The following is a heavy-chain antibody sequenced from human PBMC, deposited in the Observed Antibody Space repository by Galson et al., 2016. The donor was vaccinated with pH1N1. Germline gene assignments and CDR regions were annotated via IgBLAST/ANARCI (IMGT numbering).Heavy chain of an antibody. CDR3: IRALNGTWI. Sequence: SLRLSCAASGFTFSDYYMYWIRQAPGKGLEWVSFISSRSSSYTNYADSVKGRFTISRDNAKNTLYLQMNSLSVEDMAVYYCIRALNGTWIWGQGTLVTVSS. CDR2: ISSRSSSYT. D-gene: IGHD2-8*01. J-gene: IGHJ4*02. CDR1: GFTFSDYY. V-gene: IGHV3-11*06.